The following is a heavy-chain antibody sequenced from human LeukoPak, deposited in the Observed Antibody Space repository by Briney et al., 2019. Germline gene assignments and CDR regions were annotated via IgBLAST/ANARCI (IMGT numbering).Heavy chain of an antibody. V-gene: IGHV4-4*07. CDR1: GGSISSYY. D-gene: IGHD1-26*01. J-gene: IGHJ4*02. CDR3: ARESHIVGATGFDY. CDR2: IYTSGST. Sequence: SETLSLTCTVSGGSISSYYWSWIRQPAGKGLEWIGRIYTSGSTNCNPSLKSRVTISVDTSKNQFSLKLSSVTAADTAVYYCARESHIVGATGFDYWGQGTLVTVSS.